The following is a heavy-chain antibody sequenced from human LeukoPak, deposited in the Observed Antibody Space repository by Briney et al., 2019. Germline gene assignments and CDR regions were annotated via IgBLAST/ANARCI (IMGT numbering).Heavy chain of an antibody. CDR1: GGSISSYY. D-gene: IGHD5-12*01. V-gene: IGHV4-59*08. CDR2: IYYSGST. J-gene: IGHJ4*02. Sequence: PSETLSLTYTVSGGSISSYYWSWIRQPPGKGLEWIGYIYYSGSTNYNPSLKSRVTISVDTSKNQFSLKLSSVTAADTAVYYCARGRGATTPFDYWGQGTLVTVSS. CDR3: ARGRGATTPFDY.